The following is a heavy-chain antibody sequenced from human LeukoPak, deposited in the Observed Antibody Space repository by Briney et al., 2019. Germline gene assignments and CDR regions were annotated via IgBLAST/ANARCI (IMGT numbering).Heavy chain of an antibody. CDR2: ISYDGSNK. CDR3: ARGPGPIDY. Sequence: GGSLRLSCAASGFTFSSYAMHWVRQAPGKGLEWVAVISYDGSNKYYADSVKGRFTISRDNSKNTLYLQMNSLRAEDTAVYYCARGPGPIDYWGQGTLVTVST. J-gene: IGHJ4*02. CDR1: GFTFSSYA. V-gene: IGHV3-30-3*01.